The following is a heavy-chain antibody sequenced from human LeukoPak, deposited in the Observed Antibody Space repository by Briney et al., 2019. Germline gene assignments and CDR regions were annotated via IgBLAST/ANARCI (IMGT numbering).Heavy chain of an antibody. J-gene: IGHJ3*02. V-gene: IGHV3-23*01. Sequence: GGSLRLSCAASGFTFSSYAMSWVRRAPGKGLEWVSAISGSGGSTYYADSVKGRFTISRDNSKNTLYLQMNSLRAEDTAVYYCARDTLVSWPPTNDAFDIWGQGTMVTVSS. D-gene: IGHD3-9*01. CDR3: ARDTLVSWPPTNDAFDI. CDR2: ISGSGGST. CDR1: GFTFSSYA.